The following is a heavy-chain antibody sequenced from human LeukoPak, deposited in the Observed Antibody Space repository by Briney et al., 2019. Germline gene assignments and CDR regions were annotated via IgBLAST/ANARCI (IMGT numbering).Heavy chain of an antibody. J-gene: IGHJ6*02. D-gene: IGHD1-1*01. CDR2: INPNSGGT. CDR3: AREATGTTFKMDYYYGMDV. V-gene: IGHV1-2*02. CDR1: GYTFTDYY. Sequence: ASVKVSCKASGYTFTDYYMHWVRQAPGQGLEWMGWINPNSGGTSYAQKFQGRVTMTRDTSISTAYMELSRLRSDDTAVYYCAREATGTTFKMDYYYGMDVWGQGTTVTVSS.